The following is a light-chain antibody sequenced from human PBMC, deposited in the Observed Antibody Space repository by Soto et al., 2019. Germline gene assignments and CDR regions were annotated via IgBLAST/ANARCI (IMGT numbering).Light chain of an antibody. V-gene: IGLV1-40*01. CDR2: GNT. J-gene: IGLJ1*01. Sequence: QSVLTQPPSVSGAPGQSVTMYCTGSSSNIGAGYPVHWYQQLPGTAPKLLIFGNTNRPSGVPDRFSGSRSGLAITGLQAEDEADYYCQSYDSSLSAYVFGTGTKVTVL. CDR1: SSNIGAGYP. CDR3: QSYDSSLSAYV.